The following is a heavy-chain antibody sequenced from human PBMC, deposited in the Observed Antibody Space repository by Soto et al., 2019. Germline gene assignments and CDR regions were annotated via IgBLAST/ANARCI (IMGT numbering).Heavy chain of an antibody. CDR1: GGSISSGGYY. CDR3: ARSPEATVTAFDY. D-gene: IGHD4-17*01. CDR2: IYYSGST. V-gene: IGHV4-31*03. Sequence: QVQLQESGPGLVKPSQTLSLTCTVSGGSISSGGYYWSWIRQHPGKGLEWIGYIYYSGSTYYNPSPKSRVTISVDTSKTQSSLKLSSVTAADTAVYYCARSPEATVTAFDYWGQGTLVTVSS. J-gene: IGHJ4*02.